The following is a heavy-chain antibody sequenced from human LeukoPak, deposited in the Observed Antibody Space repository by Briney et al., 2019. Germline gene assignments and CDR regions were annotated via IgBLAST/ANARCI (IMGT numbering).Heavy chain of an antibody. J-gene: IGHJ4*02. V-gene: IGHV3-23*01. CDR3: ASDYFLDY. D-gene: IGHD6-25*01. CDR2: ISDSGART. CDR1: GGSISSYY. Sequence: ETLSLTCTVSGGSISSYYWSWVRQAPGKGLEWVSTISDSGARTNYADSAKGRFTISRDNSMNTLYLQMNSLRADDTAVYYCASDYFLDYWGQGTLVTVSS.